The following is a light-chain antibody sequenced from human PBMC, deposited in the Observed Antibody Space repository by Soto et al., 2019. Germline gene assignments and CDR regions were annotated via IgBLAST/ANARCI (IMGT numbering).Light chain of an antibody. CDR1: QSVSSN. J-gene: IGKJ1*01. Sequence: VMTQSPLSLPVTLGQPASISCRSSQSVSSNLAWYQQRPGQAPRLLIYGASTRATGIPARFSGSGSGTEFTLTISSLQSEDFAVYYCQQYNKWPPETFGQGTKVDIK. CDR2: GAS. CDR3: QQYNKWPPET. V-gene: IGKV3-15*01.